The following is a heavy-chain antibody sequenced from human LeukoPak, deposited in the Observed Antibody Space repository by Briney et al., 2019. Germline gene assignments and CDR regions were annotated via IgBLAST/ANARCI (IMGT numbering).Heavy chain of an antibody. V-gene: IGHV3-23*01. Sequence: ETLSLTCSVSDYSITTGYYWGWIRQPPGKGLEWVSAMSGSGGSTCYADSVKGRFTISRDNAKNTLYLQMNSLRAEDTAVYYCAKDLRNSGYYNYWGQGTLVTVSS. CDR1: DYSITTGYY. CDR3: AKDLRNSGYYNY. D-gene: IGHD3-3*01. J-gene: IGHJ4*02. CDR2: MSGSGGST.